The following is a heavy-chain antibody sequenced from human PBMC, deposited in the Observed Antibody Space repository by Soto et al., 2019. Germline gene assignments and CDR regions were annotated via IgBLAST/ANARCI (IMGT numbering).Heavy chain of an antibody. V-gene: IGHV3-23*01. CDR3: AKAYFDILTGYFGDY. D-gene: IGHD3-9*01. Sequence: VQLLKSGGGLVQPGGSLRLSCAASGFTFSNYAMSWVRQAPGKGLEWVSGMSNSGSRTYYADSVKGRFIISRDNSKNTLYLQMNSLRPEDTAVYYCAKAYFDILTGYFGDYWGQGTLVSVSS. CDR1: GFTFSNYA. CDR2: MSNSGSRT. J-gene: IGHJ4*02.